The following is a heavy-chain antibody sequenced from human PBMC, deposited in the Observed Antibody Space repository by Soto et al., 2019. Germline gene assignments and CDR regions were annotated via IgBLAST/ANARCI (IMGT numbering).Heavy chain of an antibody. D-gene: IGHD2-2*01. Sequence: GGSLRLSCAASGFTFSSYSMNWVRQAPGKGLEWVSYISSSSSTIYYADSVKGRFTISRDNAKNSLYLQMNSLRDEDTAVYYCARDQEYCSSTSCPDIWDVWGQGTTVTVSS. CDR2: ISSSSSTI. CDR3: ARDQEYCSSTSCPDIWDV. V-gene: IGHV3-48*02. J-gene: IGHJ6*02. CDR1: GFTFSSYS.